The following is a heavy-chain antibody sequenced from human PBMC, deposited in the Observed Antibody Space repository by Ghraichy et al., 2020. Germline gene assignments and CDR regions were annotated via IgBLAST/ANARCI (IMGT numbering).Heavy chain of an antibody. D-gene: IGHD1-20*01. V-gene: IGHV1-69*13. J-gene: IGHJ6*02. Sequence: SVKVSCKASGGTFSSYAISWVRQAPGQGLEWMGGIIPIFGTANYAQKFQGRVTITADESTSTAYMELSSLRSEDTAVYYCARSEGGDDTITNPKLYGMDVWGQGTTVTVSS. CDR3: ARSEGGDDTITNPKLYGMDV. CDR2: IIPIFGTA. CDR1: GGTFSSYA.